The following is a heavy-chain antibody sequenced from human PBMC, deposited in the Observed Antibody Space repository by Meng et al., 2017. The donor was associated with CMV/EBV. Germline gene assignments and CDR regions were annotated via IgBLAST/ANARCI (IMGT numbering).Heavy chain of an antibody. D-gene: IGHD3-22*01. Sequence: GESLKISCAASGFTFSSYEMNWVRQAPGEGLEWVSYISSSGSTIYYADSVKGRFTISRDNAKNSLYLQMNSLRAEDTAVYYCAKWAYYYDSSGTNYFDYWGQGTLVTVSS. CDR3: AKWAYYYDSSGTNYFDY. CDR1: GFTFSSYE. CDR2: ISSSGSTI. J-gene: IGHJ4*02. V-gene: IGHV3-48*03.